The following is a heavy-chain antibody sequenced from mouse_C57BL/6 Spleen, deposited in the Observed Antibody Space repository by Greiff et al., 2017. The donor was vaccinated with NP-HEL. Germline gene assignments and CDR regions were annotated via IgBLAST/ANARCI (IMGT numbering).Heavy chain of an antibody. CDR3: AFGSWYFDV. Sequence: EVKLMESGPGLVKPSQSLSLTCSVTGYSITSGYYWNWIRQFPGNKLEWMGYISYDGSNNYNPSLKNRISSTRDTSKNQFFLKLNSVTTEDTATYYCAFGSWYFDVWGTGTTVTVSS. CDR1: GYSITSGYY. J-gene: IGHJ1*03. D-gene: IGHD1-1*01. V-gene: IGHV3-6*01. CDR2: ISYDGSN.